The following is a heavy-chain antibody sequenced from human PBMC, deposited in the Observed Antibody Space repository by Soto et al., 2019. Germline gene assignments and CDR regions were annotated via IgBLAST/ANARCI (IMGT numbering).Heavy chain of an antibody. D-gene: IGHD6-13*01. J-gene: IGHJ4*02. V-gene: IGHV1-18*01. CDR3: ASGYGSSWYDTVFDY. CDR2: ISVYNGNT. Sequence: ASVKVSCKASGYTFTSYAMHWVRQAPGQRLEWMGWISVYNGNTKYAQKLQGRVTITTDTSTSTAYMELRSLRSDDTAVYYCASGYGSSWYDTVFDYWGQGTLVTVSS. CDR1: GYTFTSYA.